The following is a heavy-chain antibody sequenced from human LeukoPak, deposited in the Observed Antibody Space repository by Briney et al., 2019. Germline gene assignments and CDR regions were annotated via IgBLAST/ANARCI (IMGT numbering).Heavy chain of an antibody. D-gene: IGHD2-15*01. Sequence: GGSLRLSCSASGFPFNTYAIPWVRQAPGKGLEYVAGISSNGDNTDFADSAKGRFTISRDNSKSTLFLQMNSLSAEDTAVYFCTRDSALLGVAFDLWGQGTVVTVSS. CDR3: TRDSALLGVAFDL. CDR1: GFPFNTYA. CDR2: ISSNGDNT. J-gene: IGHJ3*01. V-gene: IGHV3-64D*06.